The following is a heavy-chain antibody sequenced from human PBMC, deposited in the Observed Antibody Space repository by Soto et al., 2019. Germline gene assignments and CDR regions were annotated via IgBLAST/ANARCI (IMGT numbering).Heavy chain of an antibody. CDR1: GYTLTNYG. CDR3: AREGYCSSSMCYGGYYYMDV. D-gene: IGHD2-2*01. Sequence: QVQLVQSGGEVKNPGASVKVSCKAFGYTLTNYGISWVRQAPGQGLEWMGWISAYNGHAKYAQKFQGRVRFTTDRPTNTAYMELRSLGSDDTAEYYCAREGYCSSSMCYGGYYYMDVWGKGTTVTVS. V-gene: IGHV1-18*01. CDR2: ISAYNGHA. J-gene: IGHJ6*03.